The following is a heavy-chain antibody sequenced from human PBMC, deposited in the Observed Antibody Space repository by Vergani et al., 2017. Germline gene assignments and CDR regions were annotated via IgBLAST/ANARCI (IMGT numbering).Heavy chain of an antibody. CDR1: NYSISRGYF. CDR2: FHHTGMT. V-gene: IGHV4-38-2*02. CDR3: AKTHDFSSLYSSYNWFDP. D-gene: IGHD3-3*01. J-gene: IGHJ5*02. Sequence: QVQLQESGPGLVKPSETLSLTCTVSNYSISRGYFWGWIRRPPGKGLEWIASFHHTGMTYNSPSFQGQVTMSVDKSLSTAYLQWSSLKASDTATYYCAKTHDFSSLYSSYNWFDPWGQGTQVTVSS.